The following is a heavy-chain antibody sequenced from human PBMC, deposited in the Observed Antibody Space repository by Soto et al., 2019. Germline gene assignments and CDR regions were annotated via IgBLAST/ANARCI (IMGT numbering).Heavy chain of an antibody. J-gene: IGHJ3*02. Sequence: EVQLVETGGGLIQPGGSLRLSCAASGFTVSSNYMSWVRQAPGKGLEWVSVIYSGGSTYYADSVKGRFTISRDNSKNTLYLQMNSLRADDTAVYYCARDSGSYSLAFDIWGQGTMVTVSS. V-gene: IGHV3-53*02. CDR3: ARDSGSYSLAFDI. D-gene: IGHD1-26*01. CDR1: GFTVSSNY. CDR2: IYSGGST.